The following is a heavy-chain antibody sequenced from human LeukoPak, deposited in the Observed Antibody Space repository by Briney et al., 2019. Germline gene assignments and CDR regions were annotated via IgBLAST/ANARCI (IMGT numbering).Heavy chain of an antibody. CDR2: IGKAGDT. J-gene: IGHJ5*02. CDR3: VRGDVGFDP. Sequence: PGGSLRLSCTASGFTFSDFDMHWARHPTGAGLEWVSGIGKAGDTYYLGSVKGRFTISRENGKNSLYLQMNSLRVEDTAIYYCVRGDVGFDPWGQGTLVTVSS. CDR1: GFTFSDFD. D-gene: IGHD2-21*01. V-gene: IGHV3-13*01.